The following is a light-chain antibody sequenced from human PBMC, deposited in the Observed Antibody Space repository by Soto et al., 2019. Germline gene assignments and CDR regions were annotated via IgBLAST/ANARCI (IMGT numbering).Light chain of an antibody. V-gene: IGKV3-20*01. CDR2: GAT. J-gene: IGKJ1*01. Sequence: EIVLTQSPGTLSLSPGERATLSCRASQSVSSSHLAWYQQNPGQAPRLLIYGATSRATGIPDRFSGSGSGTDSTLTISRLEPEDFAVYYCQQYGTSAGTFGQGTKVEIK. CDR3: QQYGTSAGT. CDR1: QSVSSSH.